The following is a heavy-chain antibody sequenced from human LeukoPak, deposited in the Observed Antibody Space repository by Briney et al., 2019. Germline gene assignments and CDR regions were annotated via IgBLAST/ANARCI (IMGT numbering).Heavy chain of an antibody. CDR1: GFTFSEYY. Sequence: KPGGSLRLSCVASGFTFSEYYMSWIRQAPGKGLEWVSYIPSTSSYTSYADSVRGRFTISRDNAKNTLYLQMSSLRAEDTAVYYCARAANTAAGTPTLAIDYWGQGTLVTVSS. J-gene: IGHJ4*02. CDR2: IPSTSSYT. CDR3: ARAANTAAGTPTLAIDY. D-gene: IGHD6-13*01. V-gene: IGHV3-11*05.